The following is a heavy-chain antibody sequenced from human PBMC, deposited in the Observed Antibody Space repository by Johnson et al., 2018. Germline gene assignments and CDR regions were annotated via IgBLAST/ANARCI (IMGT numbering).Heavy chain of an antibody. J-gene: IGHJ3*02. CDR2: INSDGSRT. V-gene: IGHV3-74*01. CDR1: GFTFSSYW. D-gene: IGHD3-10*01. Sequence: VQLVQSGGGVVQPGRSLRLSCAASGFTFSSYWMHWVRQAPGTGLVWVSRINSDGSRTSYADSVKGRFTISRDNAKNTLYLQMNRLRAEDTAVDSCAKDWLWFGELLPSTAIQNAFDIWGQGTMVTVSS. CDR3: AKDWLWFGELLPSTAIQNAFDI.